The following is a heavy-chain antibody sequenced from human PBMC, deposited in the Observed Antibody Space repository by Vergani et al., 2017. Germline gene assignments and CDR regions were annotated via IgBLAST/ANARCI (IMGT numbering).Heavy chain of an antibody. D-gene: IGHD2-2*01. CDR2: ISSSSSYI. CDR3: ARGWYCSSTSCYQGVMDV. CDR1: GFTFSSYS. V-gene: IGHV3-21*01. Sequence: EVQLVESGGGLVKPGGSLRLSCAASGFTFSSYSMNWVRQAPGKGLECVSSISSSSSYIYYADSVKGRFTISRDNAKNSLYLQMNSLRAEDTAVYYCARGWYCSSTSCYQGVMDVWGKGTTVTVSS. J-gene: IGHJ6*03.